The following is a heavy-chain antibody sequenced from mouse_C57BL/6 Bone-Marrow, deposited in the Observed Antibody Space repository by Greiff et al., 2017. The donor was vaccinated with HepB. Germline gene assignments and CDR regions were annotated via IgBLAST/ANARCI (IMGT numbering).Heavy chain of an antibody. J-gene: IGHJ2*01. Sequence: VQLVESGAELARPGASVKMSCKASGYTFTSYTMHWVKQRPGQGLEWIGYINPSSGYTKYNQKFKDKATLTADKSSSTAYMQLSSLTSEDSAVYYCARGVLLLDYWGQGTTLTVSS. V-gene: IGHV1-4*01. CDR3: ARGVLLLDY. CDR1: GYTFTSYT. CDR2: INPSSGYT. D-gene: IGHD1-1*01.